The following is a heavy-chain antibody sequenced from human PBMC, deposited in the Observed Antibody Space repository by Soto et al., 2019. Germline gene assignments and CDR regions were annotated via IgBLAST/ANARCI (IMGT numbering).Heavy chain of an antibody. Sequence: HPGGSLRLSCAASGFTFSGSAMHWVRQASGKGLEWVGRIRSKANSYAAAYAASVKGRFTISRDDSRNTAYLQMNSLKTEDTAVYYCSRHEEERYFDWSLDYWGLGTLVTVSS. V-gene: IGHV3-73*01. CDR3: SRHEEERYFDWSLDY. J-gene: IGHJ4*02. CDR1: GFTFSGSA. D-gene: IGHD3-9*01. CDR2: IRSKANSYAA.